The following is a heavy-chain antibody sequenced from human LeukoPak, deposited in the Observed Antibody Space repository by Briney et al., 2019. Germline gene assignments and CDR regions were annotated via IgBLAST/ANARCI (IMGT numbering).Heavy chain of an antibody. CDR3: ARVAAKTVDY. Sequence: SETLSLTCTVSGYSISSGYYWTWIRQPPGKGLEWIGSIYYSGSTNYNPSLKSRVTISVDTSKNQFSLKLSSVTAADTAVYYCARVAAKTVDYWGQGTLVTVSS. CDR1: GYSISSGYY. V-gene: IGHV4-38-2*02. CDR2: IYYSGST. D-gene: IGHD2-15*01. J-gene: IGHJ4*02.